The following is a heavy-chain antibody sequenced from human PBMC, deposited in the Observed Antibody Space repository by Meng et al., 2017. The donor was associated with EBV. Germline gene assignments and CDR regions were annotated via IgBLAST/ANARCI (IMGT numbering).Heavy chain of an antibody. Sequence: QVSVVPCWAEVESLGASVKVSCKASRYTFTSYDINWVRQANGPGMELMGWMNTNTGKTGYAKKFKGRVPITTKDSTSTAYMELTGLISEDTAIYFCATGGIEDAGTSYMDPWGQGTLVTVSS. D-gene: IGHD6-13*01. CDR2: MNTNTGKT. CDR1: RYTFTSYD. CDR3: ATGGIEDAGTSYMDP. V-gene: IGHV1-8*03. J-gene: IGHJ5*02.